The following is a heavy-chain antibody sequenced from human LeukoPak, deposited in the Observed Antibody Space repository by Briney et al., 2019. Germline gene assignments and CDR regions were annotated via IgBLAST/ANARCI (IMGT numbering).Heavy chain of an antibody. CDR2: IIPIFGTA. D-gene: IGHD3-10*01. CDR3: ARGNSMVRGHWYFDL. V-gene: IGHV1-69*05. J-gene: IGHJ2*01. CDR1: GGTFSSYA. Sequence: ASVKVSCKASGGTFSSYAISWVRQAPGQGLEWMGRIIPIFGTANYAQKFQGRVTITTDESTSTAYMELSSLRSEDTAVYCCARGNSMVRGHWYFDLWGRGTLVTVSS.